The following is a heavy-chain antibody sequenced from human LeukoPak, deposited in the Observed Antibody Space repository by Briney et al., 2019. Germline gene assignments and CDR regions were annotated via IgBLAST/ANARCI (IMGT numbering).Heavy chain of an antibody. CDR3: AREILYDSTGYYL. D-gene: IGHD3-22*01. CDR2: IYYSGST. Sequence: PSETLSLTCTVSGASISTNSYYWGWIRQPPGRGLEWLGSIYYSGSTYYNPSLKSRVTISIDTSKNQFSLRLRSVTAADTAVYYCAREILYDSTGYYLWGQGTVVTVSS. J-gene: IGHJ4*02. CDR1: GASISTNSYY. V-gene: IGHV4-39*07.